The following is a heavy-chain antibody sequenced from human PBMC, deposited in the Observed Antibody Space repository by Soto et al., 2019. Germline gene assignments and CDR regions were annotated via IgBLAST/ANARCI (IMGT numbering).Heavy chain of an antibody. Sequence: SETLSLTCAVYGGSFSGYYWSWIRQPPGKGLEWIGYIYHSGSTNYNPSLKSRLTISVDTSKNQFSLKLTSVTAADTAVYYCARGSGLWNYWGQGTRVTVSS. CDR3: ARGSGLWNY. J-gene: IGHJ4*02. V-gene: IGHV4-59*01. CDR2: IYHSGST. D-gene: IGHD3-10*01. CDR1: GGSFSGYY.